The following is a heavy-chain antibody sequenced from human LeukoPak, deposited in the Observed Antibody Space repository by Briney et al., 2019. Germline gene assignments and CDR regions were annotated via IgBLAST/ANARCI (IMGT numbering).Heavy chain of an antibody. CDR3: AREGRDSSSWSYFDY. V-gene: IGHV3-30*01. J-gene: IGHJ4*02. CDR2: ISYDGSNK. D-gene: IGHD6-13*01. Sequence: GGSLRLSCAASGFTFSSYAMHWVRQAPGKGLEWVAVISYDGSNKYYADSVKGRFTISGDNSKNTLYLQMNSLRAEDTAVYYCAREGRDSSSWSYFDYWGQGTLVTVSS. CDR1: GFTFSSYA.